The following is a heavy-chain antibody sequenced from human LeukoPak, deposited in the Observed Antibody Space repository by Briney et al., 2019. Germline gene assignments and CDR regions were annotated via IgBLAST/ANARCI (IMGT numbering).Heavy chain of an antibody. CDR2: INHSGST. CDR1: GGSFSGYY. V-gene: IGHV4-34*01. D-gene: IGHD2-15*01. Sequence: SETLSPTCAVYGGSFSGYYWSWIRQPPGKGLEWIGEINHSGSTNYNPSLKSRVTISVDASKNQFSLKLSSVTAADTAVYYCARRRVVVVAATVPSLKRYWYFDLWGRGTLVTVSS. CDR3: ARRRVVVVAATVPSLKRYWYFDL. J-gene: IGHJ2*01.